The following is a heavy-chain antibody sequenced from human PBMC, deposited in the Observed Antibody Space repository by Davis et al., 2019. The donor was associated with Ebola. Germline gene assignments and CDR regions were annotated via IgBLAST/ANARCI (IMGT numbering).Heavy chain of an antibody. CDR2: INPNSGGT. CDR1: GFTFTSSA. V-gene: IGHV1-2*04. CDR3: ARDSSLATTSWFDP. D-gene: IGHD4-11*01. Sequence: AASVKVSCKASGFTFTSSAVQWVRQAPGQGLEWMGWINPNSGGTNYAQKFQGWVTMTRDTSISTAYMELSRLRSDDTAVYYCARDSSLATTSWFDPWGQGTLVTVSS. J-gene: IGHJ5*02.